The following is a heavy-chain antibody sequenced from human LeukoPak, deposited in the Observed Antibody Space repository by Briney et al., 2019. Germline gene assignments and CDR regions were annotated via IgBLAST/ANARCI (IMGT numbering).Heavy chain of an antibody. CDR1: GYTFTGYY. J-gene: IGHJ4*02. V-gene: IGHV1-2*02. Sequence: RASVKVSCKASGYTFTGYYMHWVRQAPGQGLEWMGWINPNSGGTNYAQKFQGRVTMTRDTSISTAYMELSRLRSDDTAVYYCARDGSGYSSGWYVVDYWGQGTLVTVSS. CDR3: ARDGSGYSSGWYVVDY. D-gene: IGHD6-19*01. CDR2: INPNSGGT.